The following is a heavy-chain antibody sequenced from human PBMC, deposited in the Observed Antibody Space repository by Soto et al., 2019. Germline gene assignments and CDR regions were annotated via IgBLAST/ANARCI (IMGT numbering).Heavy chain of an antibody. CDR2: MNPNSGNT. CDR1: GYTFTDYD. Sequence: QVQLVQSGAEVRRPGTSVMVSCKTSGYTFTDYDINWVRQATGQGLEWMGWMNPNSGNTGYAQKFQGRVSRTRNTATSTAYMELSSLRSDDTAVYYCARVSAGGTRWFDSWGQGIRVTVSS. D-gene: IGHD6-13*01. CDR3: ARVSAGGTRWFDS. V-gene: IGHV1-8*01. J-gene: IGHJ5*01.